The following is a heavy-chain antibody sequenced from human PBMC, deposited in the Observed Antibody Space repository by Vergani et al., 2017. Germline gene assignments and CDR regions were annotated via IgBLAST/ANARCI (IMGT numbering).Heavy chain of an antibody. CDR3: SRGRGYSFGYSDY. CDR1: GFSFGDYA. CDR2: IRNKAYGGTT. J-gene: IGHJ4*02. D-gene: IGHD5-18*01. V-gene: IGHV3-49*04. Sequence: VQLQESGGGLVPPGRSLRLSCAASGFSFGDYAMTWVRQAPGKGLEWVAFIRNKAYGGTTEYAASGKGRFTISRDDSKRLAYLQLSGLKTEDTAVYFCSRGRGYSFGYSDYWGQGTLVTVSS.